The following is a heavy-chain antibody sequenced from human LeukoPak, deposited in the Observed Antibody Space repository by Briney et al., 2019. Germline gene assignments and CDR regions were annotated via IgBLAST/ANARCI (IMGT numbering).Heavy chain of an antibody. CDR2: INHSEST. J-gene: IGHJ6*02. V-gene: IGHV4-34*01. CDR3: ARVVRWLMLRDSYFGMDV. CDR1: GGSIRSYGYY. Sequence: KSSETLTLTCAVSGGSIRSYGYYWRRIRQPPGKGLVWNVEINHSESTNCDPALTSRVTISEDTSKNQFSMKLSSVNAADRAVYYCARVVRWLMLRDSYFGMDVWGQGTTVTVS. D-gene: IGHD2-15*01.